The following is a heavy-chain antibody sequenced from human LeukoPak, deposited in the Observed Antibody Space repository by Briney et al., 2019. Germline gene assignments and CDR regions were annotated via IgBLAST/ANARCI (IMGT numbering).Heavy chain of an antibody. CDR2: ISVNNGDT. Sequence: RSSVKVSCKTSGYTFTSYYINWLRQAPGQGLEWVGWISVNNGDTKFAQRFQGRVNITADTSTRTSYMELRSLSPDDTAIYYCARDSSGGSNWYYAGYFQHWGQGALVIVTS. CDR3: ARDSSGGSNWYYAGYFQH. V-gene: IGHV1-18*01. J-gene: IGHJ1*01. CDR1: GYTFTSYY. D-gene: IGHD6-13*01.